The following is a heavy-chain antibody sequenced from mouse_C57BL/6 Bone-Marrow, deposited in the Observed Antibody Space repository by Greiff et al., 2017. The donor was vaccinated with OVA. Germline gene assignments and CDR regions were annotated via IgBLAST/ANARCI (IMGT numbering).Heavy chain of an antibody. CDR1: GYTFTSYW. Sequence: VQLKQPGAELVKPGASVKLSCKASGYTFTSYWMQWVKQRPGQGLEWIGEIDPSDSYTNYNQKFKGKATLTVDTSSSTAYMQLSSLTSEDAAVYYCSYGSSHGFDYWGQGTTLTVSS. V-gene: IGHV1-50*01. D-gene: IGHD1-1*01. CDR2: IDPSDSYT. J-gene: IGHJ2*01. CDR3: SYGSSHGFDY.